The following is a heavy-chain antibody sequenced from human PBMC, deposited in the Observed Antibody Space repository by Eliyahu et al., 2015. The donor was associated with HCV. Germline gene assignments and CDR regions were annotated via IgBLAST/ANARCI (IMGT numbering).Heavy chain of an antibody. CDR3: AKEVTMVRGVMDY. Sequence: EVQLLXSGGGLVQPGGSLRLSCAASGFTFSSXAMSWXRQAPGKGLEWVSXISGSGGSTYYADSVKGRFTISRDNSKNTLYLQMNSLRAEDTAVYYCAKEVTMVRGVMDYWGQGTLVTVSS. V-gene: IGHV3-23*01. J-gene: IGHJ4*02. CDR1: GFTFSSXA. CDR2: ISGSGGST. D-gene: IGHD3-10*01.